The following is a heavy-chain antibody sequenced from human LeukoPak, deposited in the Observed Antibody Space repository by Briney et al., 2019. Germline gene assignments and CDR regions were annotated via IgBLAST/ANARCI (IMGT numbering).Heavy chain of an antibody. CDR1: GFSLRTSGGG. V-gene: IGHV2-5*02. CDR2: IYWDDDK. D-gene: IGHD6-13*01. Sequence: SGPTLVHPTPPLTLTCTFSGFSLRTSGGGGGWMRQPPEKALGWLALIYWDDDKRYSPSLKSRLTITKDTSKNQVVLTMTNMDPVDTATYYCAHRRLSSSWIDYWGQGTLVTVSS. J-gene: IGHJ4*02. CDR3: AHRRLSSSWIDY.